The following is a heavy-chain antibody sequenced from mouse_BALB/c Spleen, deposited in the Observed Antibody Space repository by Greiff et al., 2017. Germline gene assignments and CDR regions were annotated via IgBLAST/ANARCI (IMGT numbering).Heavy chain of an antibody. CDR3: ARKYGNSRLVFYAMDY. V-gene: IGHV1-14*01. CDR1: GYTFTSYV. CDR2: INPYNDGT. J-gene: IGHJ4*01. D-gene: IGHD2-10*02. Sequence: VQLKQSGPELVKPGASVKMSCKASGYTFTSYVMHWVKQKPGQGLEWIGYINPYNDGTKYNEKFKGKATLTSDKSSSTAYMELSSLTSEDSAVYYCARKYGNSRLVFYAMDYWGQGTSVTVSS.